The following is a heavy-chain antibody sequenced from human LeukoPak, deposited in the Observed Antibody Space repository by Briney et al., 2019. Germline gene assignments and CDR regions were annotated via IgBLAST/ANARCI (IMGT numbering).Heavy chain of an antibody. D-gene: IGHD2-21*01. Sequence: GGSLKLSCAASGFTFSGSAMHWVRQASGKGLEWVGRIRSKANSYATAYAASVKGRFTISRDDSKNTAYLQMNSLKAEDTAVYYCTRPASADDCDGDCYDYWGQGTLVTVSS. V-gene: IGHV3-73*01. J-gene: IGHJ4*02. CDR2: IRSKANSYAT. CDR1: GFTFSGSA. CDR3: TRPASADDCDGDCYDY.